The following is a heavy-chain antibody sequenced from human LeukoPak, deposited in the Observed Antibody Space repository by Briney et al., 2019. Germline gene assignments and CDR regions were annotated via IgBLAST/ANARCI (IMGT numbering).Heavy chain of an antibody. Sequence: GGSLRLSCAASGFTFTNYPMIWVRQAPGRGLTWVSGISGSGGSTYYADSVKGRFTISRDNSKNTLYLQMNSLRAEDTAVYYCAKDPTYYYDSSGWYYFDYWGQGTLVTVSS. D-gene: IGHD3-22*01. J-gene: IGHJ4*02. CDR2: ISGSGGST. CDR3: AKDPTYYYDSSGWYYFDY. CDR1: GFTFTNYP. V-gene: IGHV3-23*01.